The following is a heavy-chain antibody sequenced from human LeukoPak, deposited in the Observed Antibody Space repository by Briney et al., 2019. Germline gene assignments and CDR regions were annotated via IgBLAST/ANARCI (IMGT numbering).Heavy chain of an antibody. J-gene: IGHJ5*02. CDR3: ARVRGSRDYNWFDP. Sequence: GESLRLSCAASGFTFSSYWMSWVRQAPWKGLERVANIKQDGSEKYYVDSVKGRFTISRDNAKNSLYLQMNSLRAEDTAVYYCARVRGSRDYNWFDPWGQGTLVTVSS. V-gene: IGHV3-7*01. D-gene: IGHD3/OR15-3a*01. CDR1: GFTFSSYW. CDR2: IKQDGSEK.